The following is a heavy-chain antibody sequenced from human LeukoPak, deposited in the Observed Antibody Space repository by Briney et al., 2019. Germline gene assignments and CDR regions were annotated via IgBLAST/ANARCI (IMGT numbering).Heavy chain of an antibody. CDR1: GFTFSSYS. CDR2: ISSRSPYI. D-gene: IGHD3-10*01. J-gene: IGHJ6*03. Sequence: GGSLRLSCAASGFTFSSYSMNWVRQAPGKGLEWVSSISSRSPYIYYADSVKGRFTISRDNAKNSLYLQMNSLKGDDTAVYYCAKDSAFYYIDVWGKGTTVIISS. V-gene: IGHV3-21*01. CDR3: AKDSAFYYIDV.